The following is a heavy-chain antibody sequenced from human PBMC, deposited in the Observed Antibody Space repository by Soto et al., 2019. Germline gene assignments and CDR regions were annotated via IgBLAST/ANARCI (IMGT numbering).Heavy chain of an antibody. V-gene: IGHV3-23*01. Sequence: GGSLRLSCAASGFTFSSYAMSWVRQAPGKGLEWVSAISGSGGSTYYADSVKGRFTISRDNSKNTLYLQMNSLRAEDTAVYYCAKDLVGPDMDITGTGFDYWGQGTLVTVSS. CDR3: AKDLVGPDMDITGTGFDY. J-gene: IGHJ4*02. D-gene: IGHD1-20*01. CDR1: GFTFSSYA. CDR2: ISGSGGST.